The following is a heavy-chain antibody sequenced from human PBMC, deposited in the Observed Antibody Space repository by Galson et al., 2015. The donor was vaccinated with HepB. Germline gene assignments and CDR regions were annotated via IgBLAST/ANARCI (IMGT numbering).Heavy chain of an antibody. D-gene: IGHD2-8*01. V-gene: IGHV3-30*18. CDR3: AKALRYTYGLY. J-gene: IGHJ4*02. CDR2: ISYDGNNK. CDR1: GFTFRTYG. Sequence: SLRLSCAASGFTFRTYGMHWVRQAPGKGLEWVAVISYDGNNKYYAESVKGRFTISRDNSKNTLDLQMNSLRAEDTAVYYCAKALRYTYGLYWGQGTLVTVSS.